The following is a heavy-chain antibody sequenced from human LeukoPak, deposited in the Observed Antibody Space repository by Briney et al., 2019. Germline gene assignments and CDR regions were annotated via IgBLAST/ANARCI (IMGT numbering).Heavy chain of an antibody. D-gene: IGHD3-10*01. J-gene: IGHJ5*02. V-gene: IGHV3-66*04. CDR1: GFIASQNY. Sequence: GGSLRLSCAASGFIASQNYMSWVRQAPGKGLEWVSVIFRGDDTNYVDSVKGRFTIFRDNSKNTLYLQMNSLTAEDTAVYYCARHVWFGEHNGHENWFDPWGQGTLVIVSS. CDR3: ARHVWFGEHNGHENWFDP. CDR2: IFRGDDT.